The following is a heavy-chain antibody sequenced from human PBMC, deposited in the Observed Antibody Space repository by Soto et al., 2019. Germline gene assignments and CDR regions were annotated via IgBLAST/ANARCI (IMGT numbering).Heavy chain of an antibody. CDR1: GFTFSSYS. CDR3: AKGIAVAVCDY. V-gene: IGHV3-48*01. J-gene: IGHJ4*02. Sequence: PGGSLRLSCAASGFTFSSYSMNWVRQAPGKGLEWVSYISSSSSTIYYADSVKGRFTISRDNAKNSLYLQMNSLRAEDTAVYYCAKGIAVAVCDYWGQGTLVTVSS. D-gene: IGHD6-19*01. CDR2: ISSSSSTI.